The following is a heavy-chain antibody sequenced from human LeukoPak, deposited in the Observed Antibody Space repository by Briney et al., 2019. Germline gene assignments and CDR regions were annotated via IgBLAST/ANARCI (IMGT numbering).Heavy chain of an antibody. D-gene: IGHD6-13*01. V-gene: IGHV3-30*18. Sequence: GGSLRLSCAASGFTFSSYGMHWVRQAPGKGLEWVAVISYDGSNKYYADSVKGRFTISRDNSKNTLYLQMNSLRAEDTAVYYCAKTGGYSKTRGAYYFDYWGQGTLVTVSS. CDR3: AKTGGYSKTRGAYYFDY. CDR2: ISYDGSNK. CDR1: GFTFSSYG. J-gene: IGHJ4*02.